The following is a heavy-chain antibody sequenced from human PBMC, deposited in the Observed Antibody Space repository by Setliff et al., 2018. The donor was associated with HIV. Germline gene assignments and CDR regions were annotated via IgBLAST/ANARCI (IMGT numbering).Heavy chain of an antibody. J-gene: IGHJ4*02. CDR3: ARDRLTYYFDY. D-gene: IGHD3-22*01. CDR1: GGSIRDYY. Sequence: SETLSLTCRVSGGSIRDYYWNWIRQPAGKGLEWIGRFYTSGSTNYNPSLKSRVTMSVDTSKSQFSLKLSSVTAADTAVYYCARDRLTYYFDYWGQGILVTVSS. V-gene: IGHV4-4*07. CDR2: FYTSGST.